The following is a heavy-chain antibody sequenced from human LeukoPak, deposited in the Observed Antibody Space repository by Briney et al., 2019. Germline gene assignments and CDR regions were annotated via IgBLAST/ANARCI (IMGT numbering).Heavy chain of an antibody. CDR3: AAVSPLHDSGWYYFDY. CDR1: GFTSTSSA. V-gene: IGHV1-58*02. CDR2: IVVGSGNT. D-gene: IGHD6-19*01. Sequence: GTSVKVSCKASGFTSTSSAMQWVRQARGQRLEWIGWIVVGSGNTNYAQKFQERVTITRDMSTSTAYMELSSLRSEDTAVYYCAAVSPLHDSGWYYFDYWGQGTLVTVSS. J-gene: IGHJ4*02.